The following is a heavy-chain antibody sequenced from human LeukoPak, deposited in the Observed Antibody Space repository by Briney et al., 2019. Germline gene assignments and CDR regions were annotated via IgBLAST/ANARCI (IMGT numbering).Heavy chain of an antibody. V-gene: IGHV1-18*01. CDR1: GYTFTSYG. CDR2: ISAYNGNT. CDR3: ARDGAMVRGVITNWFDP. Sequence: ASVKVSCKASGYTFTSYGTSWVRQAPGQGLEWMGWISAYNGNTNYAQKLQGRVTMTTDTSTSTAYMELRSLRSDDTAVYYCARDGAMVRGVITNWFDPWGQGTLVTVSS. J-gene: IGHJ5*02. D-gene: IGHD3-10*01.